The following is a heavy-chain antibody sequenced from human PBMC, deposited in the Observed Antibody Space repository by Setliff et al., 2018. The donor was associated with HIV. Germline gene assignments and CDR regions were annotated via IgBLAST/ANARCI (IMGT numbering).Heavy chain of an antibody. CDR1: GDSVTTSSW. D-gene: IGHD1-26*01. Sequence: SETLSLTCAVSGDSVTTSSWWSWVRQSPGKGLEWIGEIYRSGSTNYNPSLKSRVTMSLDTSMNQFSLKLTSVTAADTALYYCARYRRFADYIDVWGKGTTVTVSS. J-gene: IGHJ6*03. V-gene: IGHV4-4*02. CDR3: ARYRRFADYIDV. CDR2: IYRSGST.